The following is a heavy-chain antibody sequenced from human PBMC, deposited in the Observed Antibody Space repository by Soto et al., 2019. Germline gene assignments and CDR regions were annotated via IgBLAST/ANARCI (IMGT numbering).Heavy chain of an antibody. D-gene: IGHD3-22*01. Sequence: GASVKVSCKASGYTFTSYDINWVRQAPGQGLEWIGWMDPHSGNTNYAQKFRDRVTMTTDTSTSTAYMELRSLRSDDTAVYYCARGESTTYYYDSSGYPHDAFDIWGQGTMVTVSS. CDR2: MDPHSGNT. V-gene: IGHV1-18*01. J-gene: IGHJ3*02. CDR3: ARGESTTYYYDSSGYPHDAFDI. CDR1: GYTFTSYD.